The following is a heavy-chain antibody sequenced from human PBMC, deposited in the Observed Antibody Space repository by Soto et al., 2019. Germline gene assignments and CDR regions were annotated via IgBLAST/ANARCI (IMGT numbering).Heavy chain of an antibody. CDR1: GFGFNTYA. D-gene: IGHD6-6*01. V-gene: IGHV3-23*01. J-gene: IGHJ4*02. CDR2: ISGDGDFT. Sequence: EVQLLESGGNLVQPGGSLRLSCAASGFGFNTYAMSWVRQAPGKGPEWVSTISGDGDFTDYTDSVKGRFTISRDNSKNTLYLQMNSLRADDTAVYYCANQGARRPYYVDYWGQGTLVTVSS. CDR3: ANQGARRPYYVDY.